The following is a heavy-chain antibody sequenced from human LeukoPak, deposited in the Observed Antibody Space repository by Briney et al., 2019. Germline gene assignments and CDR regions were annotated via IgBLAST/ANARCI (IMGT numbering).Heavy chain of an antibody. CDR1: GFTFSNAW. CDR3: TTDYDILTGYPADY. CDR2: IKSKTDGGAT. J-gene: IGHJ4*02. D-gene: IGHD3-9*01. V-gene: IGHV3-15*01. Sequence: PGGSLKLSCAASGFTFSNAWMSWVRQAPGKGLEWVGRIKSKTDGGATDYAAPVKGRFTISRDDSKNTLYLQMNSLKTEDTAVYYCTTDYDILTGYPADYWGQGTLVTVSS.